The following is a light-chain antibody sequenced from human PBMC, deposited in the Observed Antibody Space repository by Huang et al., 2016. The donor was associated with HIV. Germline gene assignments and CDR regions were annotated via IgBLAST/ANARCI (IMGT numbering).Light chain of an antibody. CDR3: QQYNSYLYT. V-gene: IGKV1-5*03. Sequence: DVQMTQSPSTLSASVGDRVTITCRASQSISSWLAWYQQKPGKATKLMIDKASSLESGVPSRFSGSVYGTEFTLTISSLQPDDFATYYCQQYNSYLYTFGQGTKLEIK. CDR1: QSISSW. CDR2: KAS. J-gene: IGKJ2*01.